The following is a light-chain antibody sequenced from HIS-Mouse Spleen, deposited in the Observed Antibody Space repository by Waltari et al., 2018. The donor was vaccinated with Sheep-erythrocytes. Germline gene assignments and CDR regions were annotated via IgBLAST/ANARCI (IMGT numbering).Light chain of an antibody. CDR3: AAWDDSLSGNWV. CDR1: SSNIGSNY. V-gene: IGLV1-47*01. Sequence: QSVLTQPPSASATPGQRVTISCSGSSSNIGSNYVYWYQQLPGTAPKLLLYRNNPRPSGVPDRFSGSKSGTSASRSISGLRSEDEADYYCAAWDDSLSGNWVFGGGTKLTVL. CDR2: RNN. J-gene: IGLJ3*02.